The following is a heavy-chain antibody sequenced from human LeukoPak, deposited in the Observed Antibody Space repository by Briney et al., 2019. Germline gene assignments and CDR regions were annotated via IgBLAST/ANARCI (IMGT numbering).Heavy chain of an antibody. V-gene: IGHV3-74*01. D-gene: IGHD4-17*01. Sequence: GGSLRLSCAASGFTFSSYWMHWVRQAPGKGLVWVSRINSDGSSTSYADSVKGRFTISRDNAKNTLYLQMNSLRAEDTAVYYCAREGYYGDCYDYWGQGTLVTVSS. CDR3: AREGYYGDCYDY. J-gene: IGHJ4*02. CDR2: INSDGSST. CDR1: GFTFSSYW.